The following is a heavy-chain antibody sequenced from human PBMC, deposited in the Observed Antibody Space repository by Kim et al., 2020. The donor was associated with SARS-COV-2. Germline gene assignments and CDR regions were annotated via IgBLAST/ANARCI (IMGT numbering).Heavy chain of an antibody. CDR2: IWYDGSNK. Sequence: GGSLRLSCAASGFTFSSYGMHWVRQAPGKGLEWVAVIWYDGSNKYYADSVKGRFTISRDNSKNTLYLQMNSLGAEDTAVYYCARDHAPSPYMVAMDYWGQGTLVTVSS. D-gene: IGHD5-12*01. CDR3: ARDHAPSPYMVAMDY. V-gene: IGHV3-33*01. CDR1: GFTFSSYG. J-gene: IGHJ4*02.